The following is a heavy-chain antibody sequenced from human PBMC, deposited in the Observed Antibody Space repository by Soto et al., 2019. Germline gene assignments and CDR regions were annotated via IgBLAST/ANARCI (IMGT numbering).Heavy chain of an antibody. J-gene: IGHJ4*02. CDR3: AKESIFDY. V-gene: IGHV3-15*01. CDR1: GFTFSNAW. CDR2: IKSKTDGWTT. Sequence: GVLRLCWAASGFTFSNAWMSWVRQAPGKGLEWVGRIKSKTDGWTTDYAAPVKGRFTISRDNSKNTLYLQMNSLRAEDTAVYYCAKESIFDYWGQGTLVTVSS.